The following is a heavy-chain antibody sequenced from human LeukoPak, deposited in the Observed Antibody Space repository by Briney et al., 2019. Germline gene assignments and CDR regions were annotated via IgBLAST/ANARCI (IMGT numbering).Heavy chain of an antibody. J-gene: IGHJ4*02. V-gene: IGHV3-23*01. CDR2: ITDTGGDT. CDR3: TKGSSSSRPYYSDY. Sequence: PGGSLRLSCAASGFTFSGYAMSWVRQAPGKGLEWVSAITDTGGDTYHADSVKGRLTISRDNSKDTLYLQMISLRAEDTALYYCTKGSSSSRPYYSDYWGQGTLVTVSS. CDR1: GFTFSGYA. D-gene: IGHD6-6*01.